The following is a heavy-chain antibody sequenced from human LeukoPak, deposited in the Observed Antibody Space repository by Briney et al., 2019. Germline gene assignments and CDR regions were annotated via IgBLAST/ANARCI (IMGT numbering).Heavy chain of an antibody. CDR3: AGTNYDYVWGSYRTDY. CDR2: FYSTGST. CDR1: GGSISSYY. Sequence: PSETLSLTCTVSGGSISSYYWTWIRQPAGKGLEWIGRFYSTGSTNYNPSLKSRVTMSVDTSKNQFSLKLSSVTAADTAVYYCAGTNYDYVWGSYRTDYWGQGTLVTVSS. J-gene: IGHJ4*02. D-gene: IGHD3-16*02. V-gene: IGHV4-4*07.